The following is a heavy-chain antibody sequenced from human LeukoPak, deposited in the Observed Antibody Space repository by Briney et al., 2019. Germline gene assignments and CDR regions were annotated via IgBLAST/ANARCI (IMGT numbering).Heavy chain of an antibody. CDR2: IYYSGST. D-gene: IGHD5-18*01. V-gene: IGHV4-61*01. J-gene: IGHJ4*02. CDR3: ARVGSGYSYGSFDY. CDR1: GGSVSSGSYY. Sequence: SETLSLTCTVSGGSVSSGSYYWSWIRQPPGKGLEWIGYIYYSGSTNYNPSLKSRVTISVDTSKNQFSLKLSSVTVADTAVYYCARVGSGYSYGSFDYWGQGTLVTVSS.